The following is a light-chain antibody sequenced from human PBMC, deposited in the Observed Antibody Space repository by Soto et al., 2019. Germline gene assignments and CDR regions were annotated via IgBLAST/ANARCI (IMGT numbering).Light chain of an antibody. CDR2: KAS. J-gene: IGKJ1*01. CDR3: QQYNGT. CDR1: QRLXNW. V-gene: IGKV1-5*03. Sequence: IQMTQCPSSLSASVGDRVTITCRASQRLXNWLAWYQEKPGKAPNLLIYKASKLEGGVPSRFSGSGSGTEFTLTISSLEPEDFATYFCQQYNGTFGQGTKVDIK.